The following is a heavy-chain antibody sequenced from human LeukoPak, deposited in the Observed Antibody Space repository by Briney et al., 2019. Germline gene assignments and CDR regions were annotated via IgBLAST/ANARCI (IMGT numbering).Heavy chain of an antibody. CDR2: ISGSGGST. D-gene: IGHD3/OR15-3a*01. CDR1: GFTFSSYA. V-gene: IGHV3-23*01. Sequence: GGSLRLSCAASGFTFSSYAMSWVRQAPGKGLEWVSAISGSGGSTYYADSVKGRFTISRDNAKNSLYLQMNSLRAEDTAVYYCASADAFLDPSFDYWGQGTLVTVSS. J-gene: IGHJ4*02. CDR3: ASADAFLDPSFDY.